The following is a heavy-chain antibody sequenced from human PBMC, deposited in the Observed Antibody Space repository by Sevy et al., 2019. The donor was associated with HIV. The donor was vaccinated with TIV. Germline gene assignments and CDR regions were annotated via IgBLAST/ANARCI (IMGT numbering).Heavy chain of an antibody. D-gene: IGHD3-22*01. J-gene: IGHJ6*02. CDR2: IKSKTDGGTT. CDR3: TTDRVRSTAVSGTYYYDSSGMAV. CDR1: GFTFSNAW. V-gene: IGHV3-15*01. Sequence: GGSLRLSCAASGFTFSNAWMSWVRQAPGKGLEWVGRIKSKTDGGTTDYAAPVKGRFTISRDDSKNTLYLQMNSLKTEDTAVHYCTTDRVRSTAVSGTYYYDSSGMAVWGQGTTVTGSS.